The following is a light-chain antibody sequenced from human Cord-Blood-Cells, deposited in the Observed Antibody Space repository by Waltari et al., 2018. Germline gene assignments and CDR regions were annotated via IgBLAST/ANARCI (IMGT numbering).Light chain of an antibody. Sequence: DIQMTPSPFSLSASLGDRLTITCRASQSISSYLNWYQQKPGKAPKLLIYAASSLQSGVPSRFSGSGSGTDFTLTISSLQPEDFATYYCQQSYSTLTFGPGTKVDIK. CDR2: AAS. J-gene: IGKJ3*01. CDR3: QQSYSTLT. CDR1: QSISSY. V-gene: IGKV1-39*01.